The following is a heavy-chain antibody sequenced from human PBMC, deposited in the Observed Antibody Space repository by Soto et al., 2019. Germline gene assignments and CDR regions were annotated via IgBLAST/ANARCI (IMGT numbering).Heavy chain of an antibody. CDR3: ARKGDVAAFDY. D-gene: IGHD2-15*01. V-gene: IGHV3-30-3*01. CDR2: ISYDGSNK. J-gene: IGHJ4*02. Sequence: QVQLVESGGGVVQPGRSLRLSCAASGFTFSSYAMHWVRQAPGEGLEWVAVISYDGSNKYYADSVKGRFTISRDNSKNTLYLQMNSLRAEDTAVYYCARKGDVAAFDYWGQGTLVTVSS. CDR1: GFTFSSYA.